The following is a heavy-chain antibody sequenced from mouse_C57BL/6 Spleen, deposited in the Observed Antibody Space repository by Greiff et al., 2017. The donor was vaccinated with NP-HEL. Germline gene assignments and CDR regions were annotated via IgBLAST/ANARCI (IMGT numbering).Heavy chain of an antibody. CDR2: IHPNSGST. D-gene: IGHD1-1*01. Sequence: QVQLQQPGAELVKPGASVKLSCKASGYTFTSYWMHWVKQRPGQGLEWIGMIHPNSGSTNYNEKFKSKATLTVDKSSSTAYMQLSSLTSEDSAVYYCARWSTTVVGDYWGQGTTLTVSS. J-gene: IGHJ2*01. CDR1: GYTFTSYW. CDR3: ARWSTTVVGDY. V-gene: IGHV1-64*01.